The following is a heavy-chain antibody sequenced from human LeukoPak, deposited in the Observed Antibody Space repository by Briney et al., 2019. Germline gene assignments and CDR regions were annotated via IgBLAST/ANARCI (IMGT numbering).Heavy chain of an antibody. V-gene: IGHV4-59*08. D-gene: IGHD3-9*01. CDR2: IYYSGST. CDR3: ARQAILTGYIDY. Sequence: LETLSLTCTVSGGSISSYYWSWIRQPPGKGLEWIGYIYYSGSTNYNPSLKSRVTISVDTSKNQFSLKLSSVTAADTAVYYCARQAILTGYIDYRGQGTLVTVSS. J-gene: IGHJ4*02. CDR1: GGSISSYY.